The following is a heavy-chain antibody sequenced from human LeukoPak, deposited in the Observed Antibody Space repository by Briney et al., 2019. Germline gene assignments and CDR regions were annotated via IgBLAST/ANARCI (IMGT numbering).Heavy chain of an antibody. J-gene: IGHJ4*02. CDR1: GFTFSNAW. D-gene: IGHD5-12*01. V-gene: IGHV3-15*05. CDR3: TRDCGTSGCDY. Sequence: GGSLGLSCAASGFTFSNAWMSWVRQAPGKGLEWVGRIKSKTDGGTTDYAAPVKGRFTISRDNAKNTVYLQMNSLRVEDTAVYYCTRDCGTSGCDYWGQGTLVTVSS. CDR2: IKSKTDGGTT.